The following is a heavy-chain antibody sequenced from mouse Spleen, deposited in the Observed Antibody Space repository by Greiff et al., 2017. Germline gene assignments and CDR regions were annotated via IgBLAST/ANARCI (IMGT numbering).Heavy chain of an antibody. Sequence: EVKLVESGGGLVKPGGSLKLSCAASGFTFSDYGMHWVRQAPEKGLEWVAYISSGSSTIYYADTVKGRFTISRDNAKNTLFLQMTSLRSEDTAMYYCARGYDVGGAMDYWGQGTSVTVSS. CDR1: GFTFSDYG. D-gene: IGHD2-12*01. V-gene: IGHV5-17*01. CDR2: ISSGSSTI. J-gene: IGHJ4*01. CDR3: ARGYDVGGAMDY.